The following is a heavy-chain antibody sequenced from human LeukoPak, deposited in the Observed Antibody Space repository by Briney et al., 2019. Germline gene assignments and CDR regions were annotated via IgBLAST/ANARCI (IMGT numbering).Heavy chain of an antibody. D-gene: IGHD3-16*01. CDR2: IKFDGSLA. V-gene: IGHV3-74*01. CDR3: VTGHYDSRMYFDL. CDR1: GLTFSTYW. Sequence: GGSLRLSCTASGLTFSTYWVHWVRQAPGKGLVWVSQIKFDGSLASYADSVKGRFTISRDNAKNTLYLQMNTLGTEDTAVYYCVTGHYDSRMYFDLWGRGTLVTVSS. J-gene: IGHJ2*01.